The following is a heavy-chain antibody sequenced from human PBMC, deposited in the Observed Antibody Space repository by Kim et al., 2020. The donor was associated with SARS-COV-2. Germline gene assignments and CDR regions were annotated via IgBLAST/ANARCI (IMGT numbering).Heavy chain of an antibody. CDR3: ARTPTGSGPPAGEYYYYGMDV. CDR1: GFTFSSYW. D-gene: IGHD6-19*01. CDR2: IKQDGSEK. J-gene: IGHJ6*02. V-gene: IGHV3-7*01. Sequence: GGSLRLSCAASGFTFSSYWMSWVRQAPGKGLEWVANIKQDGSEKYYVDSVKGRFTISRDNAKNSLYLQMNSLRAEDTAVYYCARTPTGSGPPAGEYYYYGMDVWGQGTTVTVSS.